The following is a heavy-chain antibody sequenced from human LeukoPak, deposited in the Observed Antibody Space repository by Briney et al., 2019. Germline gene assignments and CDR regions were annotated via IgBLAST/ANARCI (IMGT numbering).Heavy chain of an antibody. CDR2: IYYSGST. D-gene: IGHD6-19*01. Sequence: SETLSLTCTVSGGSISSYYWSWIRKPPGKGLEWIGYIYYSGSTNYNPSLKSRVTISVDTSKNQVSLNLSSVAAADTAVYFCARHVRGIALAALDYLGQGTLVTVSS. V-gene: IGHV4-59*08. CDR1: GGSISSYY. CDR3: ARHVRGIALAALDY. J-gene: IGHJ4*02.